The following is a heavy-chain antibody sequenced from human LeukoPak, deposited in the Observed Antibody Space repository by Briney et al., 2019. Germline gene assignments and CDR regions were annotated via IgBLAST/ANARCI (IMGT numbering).Heavy chain of an antibody. V-gene: IGHV4-4*02. CDR1: GGSISSGNW. CDR2: IYHSGGT. Sequence: PSGTLSLTCAVSGGSISSGNWWSWVRQPPGRGLEWIGEIYHSGGTNYNPSLKSRVSISVDTSKNQFSLKLSSVTAADTAVYYCAIFGSANWFDPWGQGTLVTVSS. CDR3: AIFGSANWFDP. D-gene: IGHD3-10*01. J-gene: IGHJ5*02.